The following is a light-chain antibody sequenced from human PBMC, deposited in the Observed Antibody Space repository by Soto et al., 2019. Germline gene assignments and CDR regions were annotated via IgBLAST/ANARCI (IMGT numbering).Light chain of an antibody. V-gene: IGLV2-11*01. J-gene: IGLJ1*01. CDR3: CSYAGIYSYV. CDR2: DIT. Sequence: QSVLTQPLSVSGAPGQSVTISCTGTSSDGGRFEYVSWYQKHPGAAPKVVVYDITKRPSGVPDRFAGSKSGNTASLTISGLQAEDESAYYCCSYAGIYSYVFGTGTQRTVL. CDR1: SSDGGRFEY.